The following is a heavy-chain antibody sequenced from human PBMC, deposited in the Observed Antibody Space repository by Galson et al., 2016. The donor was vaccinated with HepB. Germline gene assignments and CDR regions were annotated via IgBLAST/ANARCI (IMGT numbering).Heavy chain of an antibody. CDR3: ARDSSDWSLPSGLYGMDV. CDR1: GYTFSSHY. D-gene: IGHD6-19*01. J-gene: IGHJ6*02. V-gene: IGHV1-46*01. Sequence: SVKVSCKASGYTFSSHYMHWVRQAPRQGLEWMGAMNPTSGRTNYAQKFQGRVAMTRDTSTSTVYMELSSLTSDDTAIYYCARDSSDWSLPSGLYGMDVWGRGTTVTVSS. CDR2: MNPTSGRT.